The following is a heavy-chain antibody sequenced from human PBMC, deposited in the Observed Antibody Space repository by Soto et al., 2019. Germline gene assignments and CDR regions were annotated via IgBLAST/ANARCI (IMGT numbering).Heavy chain of an antibody. D-gene: IGHD6-19*01. CDR3: ARGGGGAGSAFDI. Sequence: QVQLQESGPGLVKPSETLSLTCTVSGGSISSYYWSWIRQPPGKGLEWIGYIYYSGSTNYNPSLKCRVTISVDTSKNQSSLRLSSVTAADTAVYYCARGGGGAGSAFDIWGQGTMVTVSS. CDR1: GGSISSYY. J-gene: IGHJ3*02. CDR2: IYYSGST. V-gene: IGHV4-59*01.